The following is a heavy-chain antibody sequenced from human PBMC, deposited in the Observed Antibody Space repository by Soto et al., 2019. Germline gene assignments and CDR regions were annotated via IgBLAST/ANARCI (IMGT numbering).Heavy chain of an antibody. CDR1: GFTFSSYG. Sequence: LRLSCAASGFTFSSYGMHWVRQAPGKGLEWVAVISYDGSNKYYADSVKGRFTISRDNSKNTLYLQMNSLRAEDTAVYYCAKKSDFWSGYYYYYYGMDVWGQGTTVTVSS. D-gene: IGHD3-3*01. CDR2: ISYDGSNK. V-gene: IGHV3-30*18. CDR3: AKKSDFWSGYYYYYYGMDV. J-gene: IGHJ6*02.